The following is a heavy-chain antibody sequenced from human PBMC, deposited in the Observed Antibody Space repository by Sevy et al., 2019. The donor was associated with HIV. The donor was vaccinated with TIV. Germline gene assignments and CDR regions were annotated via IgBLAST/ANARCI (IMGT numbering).Heavy chain of an antibody. Sequence: GGSLRLSCAASGXTFSSYGMHWVRQAPGKGLEWVAVISYDGSEKNYVDSVKGRFTISRDNSKNTLYLQMNSLRAEDTAVYYCAKDLTWEQLVPGXXDXWXQGTLVTVSS. V-gene: IGHV3-30*18. CDR3: AKDLTWEQLVPGXXDX. CDR1: GXTFSSYG. D-gene: IGHD6-13*01. J-gene: IGHJ4*02. CDR2: ISYDGSEK.